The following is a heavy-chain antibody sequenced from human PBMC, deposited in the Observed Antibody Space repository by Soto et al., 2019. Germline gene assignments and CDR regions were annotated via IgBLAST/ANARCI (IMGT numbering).Heavy chain of an antibody. Sequence: QVQLVESGGGVVQPGRSLRLSCAASGFTFSSYAMHWVRQAPGKGLEWVAVISYDGSNKYYADSVKGRFTISRDNSKNTLYLQMNSLGAEDTAVYYCARDEAGLLWFVVVVGSKAYYYGMDVWGQGTTVTVSS. D-gene: IGHD3-10*01. CDR1: GFTFSSYA. CDR2: ISYDGSNK. J-gene: IGHJ6*02. V-gene: IGHV3-30-3*01. CDR3: ARDEAGLLWFVVVVGSKAYYYGMDV.